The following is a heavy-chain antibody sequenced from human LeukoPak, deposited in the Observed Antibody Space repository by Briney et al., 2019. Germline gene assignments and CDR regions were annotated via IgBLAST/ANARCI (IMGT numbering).Heavy chain of an antibody. CDR1: GFTFSSYD. D-gene: IGHD3-22*01. CDR2: ISGGGGNT. V-gene: IGHV3-23*01. CDR3: AKGHSSGYYAVYYFDY. J-gene: IGHJ4*02. Sequence: GGSLRLSCAASGFTFSSYDMNWVRQAPGKGLEWVSRISGGGGNTYYADSVKGRFTISRDNSKNTLYLQMNSLRAEDTAVYYCAKGHSSGYYAVYYFDYWGQGTLVTVSS.